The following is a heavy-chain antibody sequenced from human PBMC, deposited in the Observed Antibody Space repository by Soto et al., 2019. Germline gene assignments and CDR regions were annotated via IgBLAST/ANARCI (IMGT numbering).Heavy chain of an antibody. J-gene: IGHJ4*01. V-gene: IGHV1-2*02. D-gene: IGHD2-15*01. CDR1: VFSVDTTYC. CDR3: GSPRSGPSPDVGH. Sequence: ASVKVSCKASVFSVDTTYCIHWVRRAPGQGLEWMGSINPNSGDTNYAQNFQGRVTMTRDTSVSTVYMEVSSLTSDDTAVYYCGSPRSGPSPDVGHWGHGTAVTVSS. CDR2: INPNSGDT.